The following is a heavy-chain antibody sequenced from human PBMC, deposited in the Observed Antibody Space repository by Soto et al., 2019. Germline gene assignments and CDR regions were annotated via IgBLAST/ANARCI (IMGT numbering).Heavy chain of an antibody. Sequence: SLKLSRAASGFTFSRYGMHWVRQAPGEGLEWVAFLSDDGNDEYYGDSVKGRFTIYRDDSKSTLYLQMNSLRAEDKAVYYCVKDSELRWFGAPLGWGRGPLVPVSS. CDR1: GFTFSRYG. D-gene: IGHD3-10*01. CDR3: VKDSELRWFGAPLG. J-gene: IGHJ4*01. V-gene: IGHV3-30*18. CDR2: LSDDGNDE.